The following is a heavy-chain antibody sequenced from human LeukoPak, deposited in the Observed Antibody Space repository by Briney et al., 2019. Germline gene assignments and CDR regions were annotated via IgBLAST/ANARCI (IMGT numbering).Heavy chain of an antibody. D-gene: IGHD2-15*01. CDR1: GESFSGYY. CDR2: INHSGST. CDR3: ARAERCSGGSCYHSEFDY. Sequence: SETLSLTCAVYGESFSGYYWSWIRQPPGKGLEWIGEINHSGSTNYNPSLKSRVTISVDTSKNQFSLKLSSVTAADTAVYYCARAERCSGGSCYHSEFDYWGQGTLVTVSS. J-gene: IGHJ4*02. V-gene: IGHV4-34*01.